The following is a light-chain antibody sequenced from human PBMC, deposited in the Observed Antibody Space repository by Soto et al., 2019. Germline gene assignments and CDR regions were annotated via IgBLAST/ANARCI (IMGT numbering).Light chain of an antibody. CDR2: KAT. CDR3: QQYNSFSRT. Sequence: IQMTQPPSTLSASVVDSVAITCRASDSIATWVAWYQQKPGKAPKLLIYKATDLADEVPSRFAGSGSGTDFTLTITRLQTDDFATYYCQQYNSFSRTFGQGTKVDIK. V-gene: IGKV1-5*03. CDR1: DSIATW. J-gene: IGKJ1*01.